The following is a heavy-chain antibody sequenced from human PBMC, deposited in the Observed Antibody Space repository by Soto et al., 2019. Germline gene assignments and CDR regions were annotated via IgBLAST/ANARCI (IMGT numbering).Heavy chain of an antibody. CDR1: GGSVSSGDYY. CDR3: ARIPVDTSMIYWLDP. J-gene: IGHJ5*02. CDR2: IYYSGNT. V-gene: IGHV4-61*08. D-gene: IGHD5-18*01. Sequence: SETLSLTCTVSGGSVSSGDYYWSWIRQPPGKGLEWIGYIYYSGNTNYNPSLKSRVIISVDTPKNLFSLKLTSVTAADTAVYYCARIPVDTSMIYWLDPWGQGTLGTVSS.